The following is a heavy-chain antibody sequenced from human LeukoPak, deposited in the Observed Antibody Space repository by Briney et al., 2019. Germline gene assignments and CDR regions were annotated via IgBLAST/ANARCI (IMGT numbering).Heavy chain of an antibody. CDR1: GFTFSSYW. D-gene: IGHD3-10*01. CDR2: IKQDGSEK. V-gene: IGHV3-7*01. J-gene: IGHJ4*02. CDR3: ARADYYGSGSYYKDY. Sequence: GGSLRLSCAASGFTFSSYWMSWVRQAPGKGLEWVANIKQDGSEKYYVDSVKGRFTISRDNAKNSLYLQMNSMRAEDTAVYYCARADYYGSGSYYKDYWGQGTLVTVSS.